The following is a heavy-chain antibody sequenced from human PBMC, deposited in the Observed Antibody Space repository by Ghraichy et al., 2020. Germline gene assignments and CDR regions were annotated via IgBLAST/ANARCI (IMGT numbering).Heavy chain of an antibody. CDR3: ARDSRDYGHYLY. J-gene: IGHJ4*02. CDR1: GYSFNSFG. Sequence: ASVKVSCKASGYSFNSFGISWMRQAPGQGLEWMGWIAVYNGNTLFAQKFQDRLAVTTDTSTSTAYMELRSLRSDDTAVYYCARDSRDYGHYLYWGQGTLVTVSS. V-gene: IGHV1-18*01. D-gene: IGHD4-17*01. CDR2: IAVYNGNT.